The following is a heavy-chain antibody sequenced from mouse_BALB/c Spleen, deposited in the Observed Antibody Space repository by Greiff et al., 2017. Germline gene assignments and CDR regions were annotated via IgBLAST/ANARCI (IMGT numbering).Heavy chain of an antibody. V-gene: IGHV5-6-5*01. Sequence: EVKLVESGGGLVKPGGSLKLSCAASGFTFSSYAMSWVRQTPEKRLEWVASISSGGSTYYPDSVKGRFTISRDNARNILYLQMSSLRSEDTAMYYCARGEGYYYGSSYDAMDYWGQGTSVTVSS. CDR1: GFTFSSYA. J-gene: IGHJ4*01. CDR3: ARGEGYYYGSSYDAMDY. CDR2: ISSGGST. D-gene: IGHD1-1*01.